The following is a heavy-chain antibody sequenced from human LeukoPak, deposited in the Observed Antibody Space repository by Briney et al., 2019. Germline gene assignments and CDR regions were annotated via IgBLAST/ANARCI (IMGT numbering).Heavy chain of an antibody. J-gene: IGHJ6*02. CDR3: ARLPMHYDILTGYPMYYYGMDV. D-gene: IGHD3-9*01. CDR1: GGSISSYY. Sequence: SETLSLTCTVSGGSISSYYWSWIRQPPGKGLEWIGYIYYSGSTNYNPSLKSRATISVDTSKNQFSLKLSSVTAADTAVYYCARLPMHYDILTGYPMYYYGMDVWGQGTTVTVSS. V-gene: IGHV4-59*01. CDR2: IYYSGST.